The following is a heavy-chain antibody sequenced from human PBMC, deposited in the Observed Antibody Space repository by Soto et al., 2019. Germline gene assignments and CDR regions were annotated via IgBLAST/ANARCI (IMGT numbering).Heavy chain of an antibody. J-gene: IGHJ6*02. V-gene: IGHV1-69*01. CDR2: IIPIFGTA. Sequence: QVQLVQSGAEVKKPGSSVKVSCKASGGTFSSYAISWVRQAPGQGLEWMGGIIPIFGTANYAQKLQGRVTITADESTSTAYMELSSLRSEDTAVYYCASAITYYYDSSGSHYYYYGMDVWGQGTTVTVSS. CDR3: ASAITYYYDSSGSHYYYYGMDV. D-gene: IGHD3-22*01. CDR1: GGTFSSYA.